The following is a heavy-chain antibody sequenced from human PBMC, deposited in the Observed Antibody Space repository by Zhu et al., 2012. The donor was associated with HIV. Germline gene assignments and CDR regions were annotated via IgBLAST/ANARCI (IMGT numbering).Heavy chain of an antibody. J-gene: IGHJ3*02. CDR2: IYYSGST. CDR3: ARHGDTYPRGFDI. V-gene: IGHV4-39*01. D-gene: IGHD5-18*01. Sequence: QVQLQESGPGLVKPSETLSLTCTVSGGSISSSSYYWGWIRQPPGKGLEWIGSIYYSGSTYYNPSLKSRVTISVDTSKNQFSLKLSSVTAADTAVYYCARHGDTYPRGFDIWGQGTMVTVSS. CDR1: GGSISSSSYY.